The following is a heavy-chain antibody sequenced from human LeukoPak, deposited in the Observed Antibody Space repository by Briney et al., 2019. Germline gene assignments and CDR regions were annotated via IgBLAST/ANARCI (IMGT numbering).Heavy chain of an antibody. V-gene: IGHV4-61*02. CDR1: GDSISSGNYY. Sequence: SETLSLSCTVSGDSISSGNYYWSWIRQPAGKGLEWIGRIWADGAPTYRPSLKSRVTISVDTSKNQFSLKLSSVTAADTAVYYCARHRGYYDSSAYNWFDPWGQGTLVTVSS. CDR3: ARHRGYYDSSAYNWFDP. J-gene: IGHJ5*02. D-gene: IGHD3-22*01. CDR2: IWADGAP.